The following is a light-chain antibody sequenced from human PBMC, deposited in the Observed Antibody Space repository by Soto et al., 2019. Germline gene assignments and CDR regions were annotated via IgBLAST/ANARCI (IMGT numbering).Light chain of an antibody. V-gene: IGLV1-40*01. CDR1: SSNIGAGYD. J-gene: IGLJ1*01. Sequence: QSVLTQPPSVSGAPGQRVTISCTGSSSNIGAGYDVHWYQRLPGTAPKVLIYGNNNRPSGVPDRVSGSKSGTSASLAITGLQAEDEADYYCQSYDSSRSGYYVFGTGTKLTVL. CDR2: GNN. CDR3: QSYDSSRSGYYV.